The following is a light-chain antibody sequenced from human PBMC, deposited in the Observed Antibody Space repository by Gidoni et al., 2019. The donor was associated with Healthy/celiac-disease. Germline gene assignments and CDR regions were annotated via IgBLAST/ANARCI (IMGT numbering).Light chain of an antibody. CDR1: QSVNSN. J-gene: IGKJ4*01. Sequence: DIEMSQSPGTLSVSPGQRVTLTCRTSQSVNSNLTWYQQKPGQAPRLLIYGASTLATGIPARFSGSGSGTEFTLTISSLQSEDFAVYYCQQYHLWPPHFGGGTRVETK. V-gene: IGKV3D-15*01. CDR2: GAS. CDR3: QQYHLWPPH.